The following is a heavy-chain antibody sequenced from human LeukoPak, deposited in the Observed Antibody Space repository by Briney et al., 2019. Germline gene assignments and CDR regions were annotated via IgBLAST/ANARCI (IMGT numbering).Heavy chain of an antibody. Sequence: SETLSLTCTVSGGSISSSYWSWIRQPPGKGLEWIGYIYYSGRTNYNPSLKSRVTISVDTSKKQFSLKLSPVTAADTAVYYCASGKWELDAFDIWGQGTMVTVSS. CDR1: GGSISSSY. V-gene: IGHV4-59*01. CDR2: IYYSGRT. CDR3: ASGKWELDAFDI. D-gene: IGHD1-26*01. J-gene: IGHJ3*02.